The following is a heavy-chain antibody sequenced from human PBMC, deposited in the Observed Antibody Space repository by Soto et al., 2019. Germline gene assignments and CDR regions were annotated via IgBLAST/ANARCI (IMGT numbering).Heavy chain of an antibody. D-gene: IGHD2-15*01. Sequence: ASVKVSCKASGGTFSIYAISWVRQAPGQGLEWMGGIIPIFGTANYAQKFQGRVTITADKSTSTAYMELSSLRSEDTAVYYCASMVVAATSWFDPWGQGTLVTVSS. CDR2: IIPIFGTA. V-gene: IGHV1-69*06. J-gene: IGHJ5*02. CDR1: GGTFSIYA. CDR3: ASMVVAATSWFDP.